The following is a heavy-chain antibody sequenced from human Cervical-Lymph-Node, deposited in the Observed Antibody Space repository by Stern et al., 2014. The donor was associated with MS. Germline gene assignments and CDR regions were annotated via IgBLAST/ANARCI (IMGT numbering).Heavy chain of an antibody. CDR1: GYTFTSYG. Sequence: VQLVESGAEVKKPGASAKVSCKASGYTFTSYGISWVRQAPGPGLEWMGWISAYNGNTNKAQKLQGRVTMTTNTSTNTAYMELRSLKSDDTAVYYCARGLLGSENAFDIWGQGTMVTVSS. V-gene: IGHV1-18*01. CDR3: ARGLLGSENAFDI. D-gene: IGHD2-15*01. J-gene: IGHJ3*02. CDR2: ISAYNGNT.